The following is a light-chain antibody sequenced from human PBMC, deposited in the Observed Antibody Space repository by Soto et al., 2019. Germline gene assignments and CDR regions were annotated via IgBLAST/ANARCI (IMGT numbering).Light chain of an antibody. CDR3: QQYGSSST. J-gene: IGKJ5*01. CDR2: GAS. V-gene: IGKV3-20*01. CDR1: QSVSHNY. Sequence: EIVLTQSPGSLSLSPGERATLSCRTSQSVSHNYLAWYQQKPGQAPRLLIYGASSRPTGIPDRLSGSGSGTDFTLTISRLEPEDFAVYYCQQYGSSSTFGQGTRLEIK.